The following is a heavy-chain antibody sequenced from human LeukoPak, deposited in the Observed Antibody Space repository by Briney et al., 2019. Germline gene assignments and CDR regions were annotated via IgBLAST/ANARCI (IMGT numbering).Heavy chain of an antibody. CDR2: INHSGST. CDR3: ARGDEMDY. CDR1: GGSFSGYY. V-gene: IGHV4-34*01. D-gene: IGHD5-24*01. Sequence: SETLSLTCAVYGGSFSGYYWSWIRHPPGKGLEWIGEINHSGSTNYNPSLKSRVTISVDTPKNQFSLKLSSVTAADTAVYYCARGDEMDYWGQGTLVTVSS. J-gene: IGHJ4*02.